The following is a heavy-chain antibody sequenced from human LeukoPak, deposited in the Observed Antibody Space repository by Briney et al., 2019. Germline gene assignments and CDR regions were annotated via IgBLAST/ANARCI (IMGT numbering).Heavy chain of an antibody. CDR2: ISSSSSTI. CDR1: GFTFSTYS. V-gene: IGHV3-48*02. Sequence: GGSLRLSCAASGFTFSTYSMNWVRQAPGKGLEWVSYISSSSSTIYYADSVKGRFTISRDNAKNSLYLQMNSLRDEDTAVYYCARDVPGKGANWFDPWGQGTLVTVSS. J-gene: IGHJ5*02. D-gene: IGHD1-1*01. CDR3: ARDVPGKGANWFDP.